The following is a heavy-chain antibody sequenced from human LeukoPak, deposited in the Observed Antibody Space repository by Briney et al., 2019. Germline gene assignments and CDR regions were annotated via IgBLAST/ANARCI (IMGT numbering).Heavy chain of an antibody. Sequence: GASVKVSCKASGYTFTGYYMHWVRQAPGQGLEWMGWINPNSGGTNYAQKFQGWVTMTRDTSISTAYMELSRLRSDDTAVYYCARGGYYDFWSGYYPFDYWGQGTLVTVSS. V-gene: IGHV1-2*04. CDR2: INPNSGGT. CDR1: GYTFTGYY. D-gene: IGHD3-3*01. CDR3: ARGGYYDFWSGYYPFDY. J-gene: IGHJ4*02.